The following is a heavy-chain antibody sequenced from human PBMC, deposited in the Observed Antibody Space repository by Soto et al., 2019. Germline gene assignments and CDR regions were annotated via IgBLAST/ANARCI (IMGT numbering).Heavy chain of an antibody. Sequence: SETLSLTCTVSGDSISGYFWSWIRQAPGRGLEWIGNIYGSGRSNYNPSLTSRVSISVDTAKKQFSLRLSSVTAADTAVYYCARLPDSAMALADYHHYYMDVWGKGTTVTVSS. CDR3: ARLPDSAMALADYHHYYMDV. J-gene: IGHJ6*03. CDR1: GDSISGYF. V-gene: IGHV4-59*08. CDR2: IYGSGRS.